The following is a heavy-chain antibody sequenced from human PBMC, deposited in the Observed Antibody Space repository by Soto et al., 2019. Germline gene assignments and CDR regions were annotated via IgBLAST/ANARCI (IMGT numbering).Heavy chain of an antibody. V-gene: IGHV4-59*01. CDR3: ARELFGRSVWFDP. Sequence: ASETLSLTCTVSGDTISSYYWSWIRQPPGKGLEWIGYIYYSGSTNYNPSLKSRVTISVDTSKNQFSLKLSSVTAADTAVYYCARELFGRSVWFDPWGQGTLVTVSS. CDR2: IYYSGST. J-gene: IGHJ5*02. CDR1: GDTISSYY. D-gene: IGHD3-10*01.